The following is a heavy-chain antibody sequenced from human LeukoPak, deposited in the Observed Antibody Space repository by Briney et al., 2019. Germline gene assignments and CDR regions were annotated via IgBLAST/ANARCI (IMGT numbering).Heavy chain of an antibody. Sequence: PSETLSLTCAVYGGSFSGYYWSWIRQPPRKGLEWIGEINHSGSTNYNPSLKSRVTISVDTSKNQFSLKLSSVTAADTAVYYCARGPSLSPYYDFWSGYFTPWGQGTLVTVSS. J-gene: IGHJ5*02. CDR1: GGSFSGYY. D-gene: IGHD3-3*01. CDR3: ARGPSLSPYYDFWSGYFTP. CDR2: INHSGST. V-gene: IGHV4-34*01.